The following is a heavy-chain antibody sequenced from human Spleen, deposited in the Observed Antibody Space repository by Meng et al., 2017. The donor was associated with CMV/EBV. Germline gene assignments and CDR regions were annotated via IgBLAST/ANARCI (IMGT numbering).Heavy chain of an antibody. CDR1: GFTFSSYN. CDR2: IGTAGDT. Sequence: GESLKISCAASGFTFSSYNMHWVRQATGNGLEWVSAIGTAGDTYYPGSVKGRFTISRDNAKNSLYLQMNSLRAEDTALYYCAKLRGPTPSGNAFDIWGQGTMVTVSS. D-gene: IGHD1-26*01. V-gene: IGHV3-13*01. CDR3: AKLRGPTPSGNAFDI. J-gene: IGHJ3*02.